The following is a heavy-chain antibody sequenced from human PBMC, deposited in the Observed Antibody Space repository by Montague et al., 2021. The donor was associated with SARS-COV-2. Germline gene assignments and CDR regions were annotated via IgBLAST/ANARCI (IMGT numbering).Heavy chain of an antibody. V-gene: IGHV4-4*07. J-gene: IGHJ6*04. CDR2: IHTSGST. CDR1: GGSISSYY. Sequence: SETLSLTCTVSGGSISSYYWSWIRQSAGKGLEWIGRIHTSGSTXXXPSXXXRVTMSVDTSKNQFSLKLSSVTAADTAVYYCASGKYYDFWSGYYSHDYVSGMDVWGKGTTVTVAS. CDR3: ASGKYYDFWSGYYSHDYVSGMDV. D-gene: IGHD3-3*01.